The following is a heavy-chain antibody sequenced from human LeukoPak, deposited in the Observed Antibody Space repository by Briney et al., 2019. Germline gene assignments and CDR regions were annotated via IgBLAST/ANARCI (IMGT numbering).Heavy chain of an antibody. CDR1: GDSFSSNSAA. CDR3: AREGTKDGIVGATRNWFDP. Sequence: SQTLSLTCALSGDSFSSNSAAWDWIRQSPSRGLEWLGSTYYRSKWYNDYAVSVKSRITINPDTSKNQFSLQLNSVTPEDTAVYYCAREGTKDGIVGATRNWFDPWGQGTLVTVSS. CDR2: TYYRSKWYN. V-gene: IGHV6-1*01. J-gene: IGHJ5*02. D-gene: IGHD1-26*01.